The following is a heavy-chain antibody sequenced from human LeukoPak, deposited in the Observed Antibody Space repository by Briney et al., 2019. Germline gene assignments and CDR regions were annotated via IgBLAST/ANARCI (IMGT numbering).Heavy chain of an antibody. V-gene: IGHV1-2*02. CDR3: ARVGGGSSWYVVSGSPGPFDY. J-gene: IGHJ4*02. D-gene: IGHD6-13*01. CDR2: INPNSGGT. CDR1: GYTFTVYY. Sequence: GASVKVSCKASGYTFTVYYMHWVRQAPGQGLEWMGWINPNSGGTNYAQKFQGRVTMTRDTSISTAYMELSRLRSDDTAVYYCARVGGGSSWYVVSGSPGPFDYWGQGTLVTVSS.